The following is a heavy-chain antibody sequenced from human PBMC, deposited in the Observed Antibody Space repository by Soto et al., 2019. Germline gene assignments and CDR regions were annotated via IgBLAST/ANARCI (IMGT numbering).Heavy chain of an antibody. CDR2: IYYSGST. D-gene: IGHD4-4*01. CDR3: ARETTVTPPNGWYNWFDP. Sequence: PSETLSLTCTVSGGSISSYYWSWIRQPPGKGLEWIGYIYYSGSTNYNPSLKSRVTISVDTSKNQFSLKLSSVTAADTAVYYCARETTVTPPNGWYNWFDPWGQGTLVTVS. V-gene: IGHV4-59*01. CDR1: GGSISSYY. J-gene: IGHJ5*02.